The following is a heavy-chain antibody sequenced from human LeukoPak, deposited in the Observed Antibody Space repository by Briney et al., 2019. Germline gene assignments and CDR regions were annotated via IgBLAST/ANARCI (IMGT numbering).Heavy chain of an antibody. CDR1: GFTFDDYA. Sequence: GGSLRLSCAASGFTFDDYAMHWVRQAPGKGLEWVSLISWDGGSTYYADSVKGRFTISRDNSKNSLYLQMNSLRAEDTALYYCAKEGYRQWLGSKLNYYYYYYYMDVWGKGTTVTVSS. CDR2: ISWDGGST. CDR3: AKEGYRQWLGSKLNYYYYYYYMDV. D-gene: IGHD6-19*01. V-gene: IGHV3-43D*03. J-gene: IGHJ6*03.